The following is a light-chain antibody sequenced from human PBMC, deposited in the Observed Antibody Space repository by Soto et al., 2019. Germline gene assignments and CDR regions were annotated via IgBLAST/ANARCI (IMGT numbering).Light chain of an antibody. CDR1: QDIRND. CDR2: AAS. CDR3: LQHKSYPRT. Sequence: DIQMTQSPSSLSASVGDTVTITCRASQDIRNDLGWFQQKRGRAPKRLIFAASSLQAGVPSRFSGSGSGTDFTLTITSLQAEDFATYDCLQHKSYPRTFGKGTQVEIK. V-gene: IGKV1-17*01. J-gene: IGKJ1*01.